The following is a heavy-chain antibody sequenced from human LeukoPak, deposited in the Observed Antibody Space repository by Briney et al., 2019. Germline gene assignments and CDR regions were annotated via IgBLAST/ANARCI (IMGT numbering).Heavy chain of an antibody. CDR3: ARDPVAVAGILHRWYFDL. D-gene: IGHD6-19*01. V-gene: IGHV3-21*01. CDR1: GFTFSSHS. J-gene: IGHJ2*01. CDR2: ISSSSSYI. Sequence: PGGSLRLSCAASGFTFSSHSMNWVRQAPGKGLEWVSSISSSSSYIYYADSVKGRFTISRDNAKNSLYLQMNSLRAEDTAVYYCARDPVAVAGILHRWYFDLWGRGTLVTVSS.